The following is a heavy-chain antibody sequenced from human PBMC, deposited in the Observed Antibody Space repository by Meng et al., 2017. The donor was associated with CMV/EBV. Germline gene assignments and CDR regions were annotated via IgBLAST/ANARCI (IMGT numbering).Heavy chain of an antibody. CDR2: ISSSSSYT. CDR3: ARVLEDVVVVVPNYYYGMDV. D-gene: IGHD2-15*01. J-gene: IGHJ6*01. CDR1: GFTFSSYS. V-gene: IGHV3-21*01. Sequence: GESLKISCAASGFTFSSYSIIWVRQSPGKGLGWVSSISSSSSYTFYIDSVKGRFTISRDNAKNLVYLQMNSLIAEDTAMYYCARVLEDVVVVVPNYYYGMDVWGQGTTVTVSS.